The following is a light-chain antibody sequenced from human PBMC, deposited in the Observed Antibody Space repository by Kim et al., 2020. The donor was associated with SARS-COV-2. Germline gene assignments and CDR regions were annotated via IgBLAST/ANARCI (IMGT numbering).Light chain of an antibody. V-gene: IGLV3-1*01. CDR2: QDS. J-gene: IGLJ1*01. CDR3: QAWDSSTEV. CDR1: KRLDKY. Sequence: ASQGQTASITCCGDKRLDKYACWYQQKPGQSPVLVIYQDSKRPSGIPERFSGSNSGNTATLTISGTQAMDEADYYCQAWDSSTEVFGTGTKVTVL.